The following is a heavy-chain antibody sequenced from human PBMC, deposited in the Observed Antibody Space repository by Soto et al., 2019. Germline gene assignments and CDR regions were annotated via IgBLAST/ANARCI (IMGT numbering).Heavy chain of an antibody. CDR1: GGSISSGGYS. CDR3: ARQSGYYDSSGPPNFDY. J-gene: IGHJ4*02. Sequence: SETLSLTCTVSGGSISSGGYSWSWIRQPPGKGLEWIGNIYHSGSTYYNPSLKRRVTISVDRTKNQFSLKLSSVTAADTAVYYCARQSGYYDSSGPPNFDYWGQGTLVTV. CDR2: IYHSGST. V-gene: IGHV4-30-2*01. D-gene: IGHD3-22*01.